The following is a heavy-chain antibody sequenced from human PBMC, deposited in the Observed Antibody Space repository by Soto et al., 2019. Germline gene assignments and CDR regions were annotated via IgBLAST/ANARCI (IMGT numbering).Heavy chain of an antibody. Sequence: EVQLVESGGGLVKPGGSLRLSCAASGFTFSSYSMNWVRQAPGKGLEWVSSISSSSSYIYYADSVKGRFTISRDNAKNSLYLQMNSLRAEDTAVYYGARDVCGIARCPYGMDVWGQGTTVTVSS. D-gene: IGHD6-13*01. J-gene: IGHJ6*02. CDR2: ISSSSSYI. CDR3: ARDVCGIARCPYGMDV. V-gene: IGHV3-21*01. CDR1: GFTFSSYS.